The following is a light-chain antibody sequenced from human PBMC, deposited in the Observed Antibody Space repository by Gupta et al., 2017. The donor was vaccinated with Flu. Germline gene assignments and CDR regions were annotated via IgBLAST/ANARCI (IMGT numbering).Light chain of an antibody. V-gene: IGKV1-6*01. CDR3: LQDYSYPWT. CDR2: AAS. CDR1: QGIRND. J-gene: IGKJ1*01. Sequence: GDRVTISCRASQGIRNDLGWYQQKPGKAPKLLIYAASSLQGGVPSRFSGSGSGTDFTLTISSLQPEDFATYFCLQDYSYPWTFGHGTKVEIK.